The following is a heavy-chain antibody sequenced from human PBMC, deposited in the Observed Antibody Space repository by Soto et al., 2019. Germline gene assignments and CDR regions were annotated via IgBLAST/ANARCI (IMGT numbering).Heavy chain of an antibody. CDR1: GYTFTSYG. CDR3: ARDLASRCSSTSCYGYWFDP. D-gene: IGHD2-2*01. J-gene: IGHJ5*02. Sequence: ASVKVSCKASGYTFTSYGISWVRQAPGQGLEWMGWISAYNGNTNHAQKLQGRVTMTTDTSTSTAYMELRSLRSDDTAVYYCARDLASRCSSTSCYGYWFDPWGQGTLVTVSS. V-gene: IGHV1-18*01. CDR2: ISAYNGNT.